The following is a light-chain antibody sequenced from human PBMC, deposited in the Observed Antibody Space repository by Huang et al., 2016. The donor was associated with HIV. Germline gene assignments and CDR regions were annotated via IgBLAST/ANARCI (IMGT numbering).Light chain of an antibody. CDR3: RQALQAPFT. CDR1: QSLRHSNRYNY. Sequence: DIVLTQAPLSLPVTPGEPASISCRSSQSLRHSNRYNYVDWYLQKPGQSPRLLIYLGSYLPVRVPARFSGSGSDTDFPLEISRVEAVDVGIYYCRQALQAPFTFGPWTKLDIK. J-gene: IGKJ3*01. CDR2: LGS. V-gene: IGKV2-28*01.